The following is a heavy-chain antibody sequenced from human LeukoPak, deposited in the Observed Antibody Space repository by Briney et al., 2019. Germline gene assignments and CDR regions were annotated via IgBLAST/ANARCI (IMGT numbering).Heavy chain of an antibody. Sequence: GGSLRLPCAASGFTFSSYSMNWVRQAPGKGLEGVSYISSSSSTIYYADSVKGRFTISRDNAKNSLYLQMNSLRAEDTAVYYCAREASGHFDYWGQGTLVTVSS. CDR1: GFTFSSYS. D-gene: IGHD2-15*01. V-gene: IGHV3-48*01. CDR2: ISSSSSTI. J-gene: IGHJ4*02. CDR3: AREASGHFDY.